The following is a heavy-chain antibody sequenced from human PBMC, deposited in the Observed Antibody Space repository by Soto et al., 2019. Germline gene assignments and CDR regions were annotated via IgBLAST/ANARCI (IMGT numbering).Heavy chain of an antibody. Sequence: EAQLVEFGGGLVQPGRSLRLSCAASGFTLSMYSMTWVRQAPGKGLEWVAKIPQDGSDGHYLDSVKGRFTISRDNAKNSVYLQMNGLRADDTAVYYCARDHLILPAHDFFYGSDVWGQGAKVTVSS. D-gene: IGHD2-21*02. CDR2: IPQDGSDG. J-gene: IGHJ6*02. CDR3: ARDHLILPAHDFFYGSDV. CDR1: GFTLSMYS. V-gene: IGHV3-7*03.